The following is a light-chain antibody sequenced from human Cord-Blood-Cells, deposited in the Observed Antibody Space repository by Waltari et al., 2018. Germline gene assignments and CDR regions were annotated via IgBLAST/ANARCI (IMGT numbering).Light chain of an antibody. CDR2: GNS. J-gene: IGLJ2*01. Sequence: QSVLTQPPSVSGAPGQRVTISCTGSSSNIGAGYDVHWYQQLPGTAPKLLIYGNSNRPSGVPDRFSGSKSGTSASLAITGLQAEDEADYYCMQGIHLPLTFGGGTK. CDR1: SSNIGAGYD. CDR3: MQGIHLPLT. V-gene: IGLV1-40*01.